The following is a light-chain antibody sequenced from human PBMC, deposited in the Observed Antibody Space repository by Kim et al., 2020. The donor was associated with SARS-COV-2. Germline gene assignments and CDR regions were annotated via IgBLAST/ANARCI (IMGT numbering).Light chain of an antibody. Sequence: SRSPGQTASITCSGDKLVDKYACWYQQKTGQSPVLVIYQDSKRPSGIPERFSGSNSGNTATLTISGTQAMDEADYYCQAWDSSTEVFGTGTKVTVL. J-gene: IGLJ1*01. CDR1: KLVDKY. V-gene: IGLV3-1*01. CDR3: QAWDSSTEV. CDR2: QDS.